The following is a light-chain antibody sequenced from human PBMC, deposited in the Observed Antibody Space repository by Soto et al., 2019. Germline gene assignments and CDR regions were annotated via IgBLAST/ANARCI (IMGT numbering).Light chain of an antibody. CDR1: QSVRSN. V-gene: IGKV3-15*01. J-gene: IGKJ1*01. CDR2: GAS. CDR3: QQYGSSGT. Sequence: EIVMRQSPATLSVAPGERATVSCRASQSVRSNLAWYQQKPGQAPRLLISGASTRATGIPARFSGSGSGTDFTLTISRLEPEDFAVYYCQQYGSSGTFGQGTKVDIK.